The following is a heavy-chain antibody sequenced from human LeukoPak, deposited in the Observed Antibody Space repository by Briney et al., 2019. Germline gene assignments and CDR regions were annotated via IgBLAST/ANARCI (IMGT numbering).Heavy chain of an antibody. Sequence: GASVKVSCKASGFTFTSSAVQWVRQARGQRLEWIGWIVVGSGNTNYAQKFQERVTITRDMSTSTAYMELSSLRSEDTAVYYCAAGRVAAAVHFDYWGQGTLVTVSS. V-gene: IGHV1-58*01. CDR1: GFTFTSSA. D-gene: IGHD6-13*01. CDR3: AAGRVAAAVHFDY. CDR2: IVVGSGNT. J-gene: IGHJ4*02.